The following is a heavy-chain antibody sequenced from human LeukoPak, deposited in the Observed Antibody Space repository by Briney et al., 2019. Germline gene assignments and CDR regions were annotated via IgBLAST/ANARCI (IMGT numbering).Heavy chain of an antibody. CDR2: ISTGGGTI. CDR1: GFTFSTYS. CDR3: ARVRGYSYGYVDY. Sequence: PGGSLRLSCAASGFTFSTYSMNWVRQAPGKGLEWVSYISTGGGTIYYADSLKGRFTISRDNAKNALYLQMSSLRAEDTALYYCARVRGYSYGYVDYWGQGTLVTVSS. V-gene: IGHV3-48*01. D-gene: IGHD5-18*01. J-gene: IGHJ4*02.